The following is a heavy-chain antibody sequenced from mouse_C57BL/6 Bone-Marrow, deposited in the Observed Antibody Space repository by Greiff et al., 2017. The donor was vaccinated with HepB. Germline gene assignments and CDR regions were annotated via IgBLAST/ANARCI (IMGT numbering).Heavy chain of an antibody. CDR1: GYAFTNYL. Sequence: LVESGAELVRPGTSVKVSCKASGYAFTNYLIEWVKQRPGQGLEWIGVINPGSGGTNYNEKFKGKATLTADKSSSTAYMQLSSLTSEDSAVYFCARSAVTPDYYAMDYWGQGTSVTVSS. CDR2: INPGSGGT. J-gene: IGHJ4*01. D-gene: IGHD2-2*01. V-gene: IGHV1-54*01. CDR3: ARSAVTPDYYAMDY.